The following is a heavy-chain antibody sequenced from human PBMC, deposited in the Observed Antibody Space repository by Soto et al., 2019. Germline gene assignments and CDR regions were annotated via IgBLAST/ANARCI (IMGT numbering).Heavy chain of an antibody. CDR2: IRSKANSYAT. D-gene: IGHD3-22*01. CDR1: GFTFSGSA. Sequence: EVQLVESGGGLVQPGGSLKLSCAASGFTFSGSAMHWVRQASGKGLEWVGRIRSKANSYATAYAASVKGRFTISRDDSKNTAYLQMNSLKTEDTAVYYCTSPDYYDSSGPNYFDYWGQGTLVTVSS. CDR3: TSPDYYDSSGPNYFDY. V-gene: IGHV3-73*02. J-gene: IGHJ4*02.